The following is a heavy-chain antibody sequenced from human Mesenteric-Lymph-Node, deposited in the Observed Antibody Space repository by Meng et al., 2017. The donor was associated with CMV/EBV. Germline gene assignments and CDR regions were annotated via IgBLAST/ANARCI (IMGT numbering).Heavy chain of an antibody. V-gene: IGHV3-21*01. Sequence: GGSLRLSCAASGFTFTSHSMNWVRQVPGKGLEWVSSIDSTGNYIYYADSVKGRFTISRDNPRNSLFLQMGSLRAEDTAVYYCARGVNWFDRWGQGTLVTVSS. J-gene: IGHJ5*02. CDR3: ARGVNWFDR. CDR2: IDSTGNYI. CDR1: GFTFTSHS.